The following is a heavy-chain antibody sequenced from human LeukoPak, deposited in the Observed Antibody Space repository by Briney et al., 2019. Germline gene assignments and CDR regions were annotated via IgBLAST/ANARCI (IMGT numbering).Heavy chain of an antibody. D-gene: IGHD3-10*01. CDR1: GFTFSSYA. CDR2: ISGSGGST. CDR3: AKELLWFGELSLYFDY. V-gene: IGHV3-23*01. Sequence: GGSLRLSCAASGFTFSSYAMSWVRQAPGKGLERVSAISGSGGSTYYADSVKGRFTISRDNSKNTLYLQMNSLRAEDTAVYYCAKELLWFGELSLYFDYWGQGTLVTVSS. J-gene: IGHJ4*02.